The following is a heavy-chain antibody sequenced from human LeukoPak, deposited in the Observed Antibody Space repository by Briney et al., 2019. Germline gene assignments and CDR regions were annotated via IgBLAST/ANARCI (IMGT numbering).Heavy chain of an antibody. J-gene: IGHJ4*02. V-gene: IGHV2-5*02. Sequence: SGPTLVNPTQTLTLTCTFSGFSLSTSGVGVCWIRQPPGKALEWLALIYWDDDKRYNPSLKSRLTITKDTSKNQVVLTMTNMDPVDTATYYCALTTMVRTPDYWGQGTLVTVSS. CDR2: IYWDDDK. CDR1: GFSLSTSGVG. D-gene: IGHD3-10*01. CDR3: ALTTMVRTPDY.